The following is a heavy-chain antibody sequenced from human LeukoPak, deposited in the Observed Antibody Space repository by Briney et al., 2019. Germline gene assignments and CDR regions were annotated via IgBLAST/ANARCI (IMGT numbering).Heavy chain of an antibody. D-gene: IGHD3-22*01. CDR2: INPSGGST. CDR1: GYTFTSYY. Sequence: ASVKVSCKASGYTFTSYYMHWVRQAPGQGLEWMGIINPSGGSTSYAQKFQGRVTMTRDTSTSTVYMELSSLRPEDTAVYYCARVHWSTMIVGEAFDIWGQGTMVTVSS. J-gene: IGHJ3*02. CDR3: ARVHWSTMIVGEAFDI. V-gene: IGHV1-46*01.